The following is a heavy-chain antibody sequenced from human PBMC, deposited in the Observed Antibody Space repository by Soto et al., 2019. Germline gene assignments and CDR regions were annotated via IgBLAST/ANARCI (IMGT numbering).Heavy chain of an antibody. V-gene: IGHV1-18*01. CDR3: ARNTKRFLAVRGFDP. CDR1: VYTFTNFG. J-gene: IGHJ5*02. D-gene: IGHD3-3*01. CDR2: ISAYNGNT. Sequence: ASVKVSCKASVYTFTNFGISWVRQAPGQGLEWMGWISAYNGNTNYAQKFQGRVTMTTDTSTSTAYMEVRSLRFDDTAVYYCARNTKRFLAVRGFDPWGQGTLVTVSS.